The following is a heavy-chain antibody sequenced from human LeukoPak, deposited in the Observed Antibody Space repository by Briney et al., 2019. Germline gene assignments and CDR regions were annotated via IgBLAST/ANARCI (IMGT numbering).Heavy chain of an antibody. V-gene: IGHV4-59*01. J-gene: IGHJ5*02. CDR1: GGSISSYY. D-gene: IGHD6-13*01. CDR3: ARTPYSSSWRGVENWFDP. CDR2: IYYSGST. Sequence: SETLSLTCTVSGGSISSYYWSWIRQPPGKGLEWIGYIYYSGSTNYNPSLKSRVTISVDTSKNQFSLKLSSVTAAHTAVYYCARTPYSSSWRGVENWFDPWGQGTLVTVSS.